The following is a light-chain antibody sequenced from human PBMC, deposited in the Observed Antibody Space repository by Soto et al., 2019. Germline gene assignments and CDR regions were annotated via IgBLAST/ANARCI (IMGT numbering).Light chain of an antibody. CDR1: QSVSSSY. Sequence: EIVLTQSPGTLSLSPGERATLSCRASQSVSSSYLAWYQQKPGQAPRLLIYGASSRATGIPDRFSGSGSGTDFTLTISRLEPEDFAVYYCQKYGSSAYTFGQGTQLEIK. CDR2: GAS. V-gene: IGKV3-20*01. J-gene: IGKJ2*01. CDR3: QKYGSSAYT.